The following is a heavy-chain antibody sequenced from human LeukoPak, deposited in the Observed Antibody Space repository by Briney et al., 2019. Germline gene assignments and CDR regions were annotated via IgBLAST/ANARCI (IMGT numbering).Heavy chain of an antibody. D-gene: IGHD1-14*01. CDR2: ISGSGGST. CDR1: GFTFSSYA. CDR3: AKSRASTAAPNAFHI. J-gene: IGHJ3*02. V-gene: IGHV3-23*01. Sequence: GGSLRLSCAASGFTFSSYAMSWVRQAPGKGLEWVSAISGSGGSTYYADSVKGRFTISRDNSKNTLYLQMTSLRVEDTAVYYCAKSRASTAAPNAFHIWGQGTMVTVSS.